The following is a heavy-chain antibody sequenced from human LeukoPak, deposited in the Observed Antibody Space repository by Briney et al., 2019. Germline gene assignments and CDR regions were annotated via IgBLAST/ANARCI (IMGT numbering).Heavy chain of an antibody. J-gene: IGHJ5*02. D-gene: IGHD6-13*01. CDR3: ARDIATSGPGWFDP. CDR2: ISAYNGNT. V-gene: IGHV1-18*01. CDR1: GYTFTSYG. Sequence: ASVKDSCKASGYTFTSYGISWVRQAPGQGLEWMGWISAYNGNTNYAQKLQGRVTMTTDTSTSTAYMELRSLRAEDTAVYYCARDIATSGPGWFDPWGQGTLVTVSS.